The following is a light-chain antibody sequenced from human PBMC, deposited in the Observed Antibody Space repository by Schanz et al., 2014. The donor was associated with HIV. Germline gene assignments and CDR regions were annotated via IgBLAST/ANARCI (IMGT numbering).Light chain of an antibody. CDR3: QQSYSATPYT. J-gene: IGKJ2*01. CDR1: QSISIS. CDR2: ATS. V-gene: IGKV1-39*01. Sequence: DIQMTQSPSSLSASVGDRVTITCRASQSISISLNWYQQKPGKAPRLLIYATSLLHTGVPSRFSGSGSGTHFHLTITSLQFDDFAAYYCQQSYSATPYTFGQGTRLEIK.